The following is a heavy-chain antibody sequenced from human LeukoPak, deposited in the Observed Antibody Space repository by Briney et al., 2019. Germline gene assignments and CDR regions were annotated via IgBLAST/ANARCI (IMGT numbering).Heavy chain of an antibody. Sequence: SETLSLTCTVSGDSIRSYYWSWIRLPAGKGLEWIGRVYISGSTNYNPSLKSRVTMSIDTSKNQFSLKLSPVTAADTAVYYCARAAHSGSLAPFDYWGKGTLVTVSS. D-gene: IGHD1-26*01. CDR1: GDSIRSYY. CDR3: ARAAHSGSLAPFDY. J-gene: IGHJ4*02. V-gene: IGHV4-4*07. CDR2: VYISGST.